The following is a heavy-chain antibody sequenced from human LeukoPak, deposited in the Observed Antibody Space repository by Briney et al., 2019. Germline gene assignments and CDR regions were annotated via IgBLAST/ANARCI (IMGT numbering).Heavy chain of an antibody. CDR2: IKQDGSET. V-gene: IGHV3-7*04. Sequence: PGGSLRLSCAASGFTFSSYWMTWVPQAPGKGRGGVANIKQDGSETNYVDSVKGRFTISRDNAKNSLYLQMNTLRAEDTAVYYCAGGITMVRGGDYWGQGTLVTVYS. J-gene: IGHJ4*02. CDR3: AGGITMVRGGDY. D-gene: IGHD3-10*01. CDR1: GFTFSSYW.